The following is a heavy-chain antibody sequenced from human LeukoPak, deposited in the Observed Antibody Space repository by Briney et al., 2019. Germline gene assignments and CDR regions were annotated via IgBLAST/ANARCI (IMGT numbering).Heavy chain of an antibody. Sequence: PGRSLRLSCAASGFTFSNYNINWVRQAPGKGLEWVSSISTSSTYIFYADSVKGRFTISRDNAKNSLYLQMNSLRAEDTAVYYCAKDATAVVGTVYMDVWGKGTTVTISS. CDR2: ISTSSTYI. CDR3: AKDATAVVGTVYMDV. CDR1: GFTFSNYN. D-gene: IGHD6-13*01. J-gene: IGHJ6*03. V-gene: IGHV3-21*01.